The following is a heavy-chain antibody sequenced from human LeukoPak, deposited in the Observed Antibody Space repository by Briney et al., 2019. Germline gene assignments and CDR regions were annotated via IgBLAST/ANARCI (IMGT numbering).Heavy chain of an antibody. J-gene: IGHJ3*02. V-gene: IGHV4-39*01. CDR2: IYYSGST. CDR1: GGSISSSSYY. D-gene: IGHD3-9*01. Sequence: SETLSLTCTVSGGSISSSSYYWGWIRQPPGKGLEWIGSIYYSGSTYYNPSLKSRVTISVDTSKNQFSLKLSSVTAADTAVYYCARQGPFDFVGRAARAFDIWGQGTMVTVSS. CDR3: ARQGPFDFVGRAARAFDI.